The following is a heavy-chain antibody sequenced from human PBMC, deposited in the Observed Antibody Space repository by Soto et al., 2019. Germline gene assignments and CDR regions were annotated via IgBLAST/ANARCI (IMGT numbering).Heavy chain of an antibody. CDR1: GASITGSFF. Sequence: QVQLQESGPGLMKPSETLSLTCTVSGASITGSFFWSWIRQPAGKGLEWIGRFSLSGTTNYNPSLRSRVTMSADVSKNQFSLRLTSVTAADTALYYCARLMTPPGAPAWYYFDSWGQGTLVTVSS. CDR2: FSLSGTT. CDR3: ARLMTPPGAPAWYYFDS. V-gene: IGHV4-4*07. J-gene: IGHJ4*02. D-gene: IGHD2-8*02.